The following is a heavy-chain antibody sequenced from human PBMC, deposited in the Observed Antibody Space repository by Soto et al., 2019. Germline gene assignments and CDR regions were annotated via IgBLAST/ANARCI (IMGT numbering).Heavy chain of an antibody. D-gene: IGHD3-3*01. J-gene: IGHJ6*02. CDR1: GFTFDDYA. CDR3: AKALFGVVIYCMDV. CDR2: ISWNSGSI. Sequence: GGSLRLSCAASGFTFDDYAMHWVRQAPGKGLEWVSGISWNSGSIGYADSVKGRFTISRDNAKNSLYLQMNSLRAEDTALYYCAKALFGVVIYCMDVWGQGTTVTVFS. V-gene: IGHV3-9*01.